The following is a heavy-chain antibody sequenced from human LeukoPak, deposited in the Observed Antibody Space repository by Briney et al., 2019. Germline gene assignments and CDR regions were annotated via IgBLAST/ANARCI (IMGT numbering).Heavy chain of an antibody. CDR1: GGSISSYY. CDR2: IYYSGST. D-gene: IGHD6-13*01. CDR3: ARQVLYSSSWIDY. J-gene: IGHJ4*02. V-gene: IGHV4-59*08. Sequence: SGTLSLTCTVSGGSISSYYWSWIRQPPGKGLEWIGYIYYSGSTNYNPSLKSRVTISVDTSKNQFSLKLSSVTAADTAVYYCARQVLYSSSWIDYWGQGTLVTVSS.